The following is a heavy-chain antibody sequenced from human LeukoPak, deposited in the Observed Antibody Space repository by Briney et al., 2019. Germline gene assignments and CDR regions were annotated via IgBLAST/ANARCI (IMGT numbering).Heavy chain of an antibody. CDR1: GGSISSYY. CDR3: ARLGYSSGWYTDY. Sequence: SETLSLTCTVSGGSISSYYWSWIRQPPGKGLEWIGYIYYSGSTNYNPSLKSRVTISVDTSKNQFSLKLSSVTAADTAVYYCARLGYSSGWYTDYWGQGTLVTVSS. D-gene: IGHD6-19*01. V-gene: IGHV4-59*08. J-gene: IGHJ4*02. CDR2: IYYSGST.